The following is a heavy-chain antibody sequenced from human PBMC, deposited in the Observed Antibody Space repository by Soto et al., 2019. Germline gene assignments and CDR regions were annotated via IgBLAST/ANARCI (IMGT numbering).Heavy chain of an antibody. CDR3: ARDTRIAGRTYYHYGLDV. D-gene: IGHD6-6*01. Sequence: QVQLVQSGAEVKKPGASVKVSCKASGYTFTNYGISWVRQAPGQGLEWMGWIVVYNANTKYAQKLQGRVTMTTDTPTSTAYMELTSLTSDDTAVYYCARDTRIAGRTYYHYGLDVWGQGTTVTVSS. CDR2: IVVYNANT. CDR1: GYTFTNYG. V-gene: IGHV1-18*04. J-gene: IGHJ6*02.